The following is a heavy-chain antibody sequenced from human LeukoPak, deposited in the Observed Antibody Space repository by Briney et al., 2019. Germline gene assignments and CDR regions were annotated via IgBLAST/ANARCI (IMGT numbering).Heavy chain of an antibody. V-gene: IGHV3-66*01. D-gene: IGHD6-6*01. Sequence: GGSLRLSCAASGFTVSSNYMSWVRQAPGKGLEWVSVIYFDGNTYYADSVKGRFTISRGNSKNTLYLQMNSLRAEDTAVYYCARLRSSSPVQVHWGQGTLVTISS. CDR3: ARLRSSSPVQVH. J-gene: IGHJ4*02. CDR2: IYFDGNT. CDR1: GFTVSSNY.